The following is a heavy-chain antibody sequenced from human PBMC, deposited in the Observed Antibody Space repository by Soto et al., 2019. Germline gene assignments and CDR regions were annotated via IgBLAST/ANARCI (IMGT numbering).Heavy chain of an antibody. CDR3: ARDLGQQLFDY. CDR2: ISAYNGNK. D-gene: IGHD6-13*01. V-gene: IGHV1-18*01. Sequence: QVQLVQSGAEVKKPGASVKVSCKASGYTFTSYGITWVRQAPGQGLEWMGWISAYNGNKKYAQKLQGRVTMTKDTSTSTTYMELRSLGADDTAVYYCARDLGQQLFDYWGQGTLVTVSS. CDR1: GYTFTSYG. J-gene: IGHJ4*02.